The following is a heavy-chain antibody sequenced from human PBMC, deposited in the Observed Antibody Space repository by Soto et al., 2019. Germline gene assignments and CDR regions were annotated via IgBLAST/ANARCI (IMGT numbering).Heavy chain of an antibody. J-gene: IGHJ6*02. Sequence: GGSLRLSCAASGFTFSSYGMHWVRQAPGKGLEWVAVIWYDGSNKYYADSVKGRFTISRDNSKNTLYLQMNSLRAEDTAVYYCARDGSVRPRYYYYYGMDVWGQGTTVTV. V-gene: IGHV3-33*01. CDR1: GFTFSSYG. D-gene: IGHD6-19*01. CDR3: ARDGSVRPRYYYYYGMDV. CDR2: IWYDGSNK.